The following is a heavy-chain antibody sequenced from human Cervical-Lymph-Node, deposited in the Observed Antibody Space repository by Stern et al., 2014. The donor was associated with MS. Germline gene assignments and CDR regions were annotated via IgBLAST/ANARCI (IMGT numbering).Heavy chain of an antibody. Sequence: VQLVQSGGGLVKPGGSLKLSCTASGITFSSHTMTWVRQAPGKGLEWVSSIGSSSTNIDYTDSVKGRFTISRDNAKNSLFLEMSSLRANDTASYYCARVFRGFDLWGQGTLVTVSS. CDR2: IGSSSTNI. CDR1: GITFSSHT. CDR3: ARVFRGFDL. J-gene: IGHJ5*02. V-gene: IGHV3-21*01.